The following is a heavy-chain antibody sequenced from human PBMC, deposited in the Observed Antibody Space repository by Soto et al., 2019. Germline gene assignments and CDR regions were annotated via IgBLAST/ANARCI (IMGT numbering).Heavy chain of an antibody. V-gene: IGHV4-59*01. CDR3: ARVGYDSSGYYQSFDY. J-gene: IGHJ4*02. Sequence: SETLSLTCTVSGGSISSYYWSWIRQPPGKGLEWIGYIYYSGSTNYNPSLKSRVTISVDTSKNQFSLKLSSVTAADTAVYYCARVGYDSSGYYQSFDYWGQGTLVTVS. CDR1: GGSISSYY. D-gene: IGHD3-22*01. CDR2: IYYSGST.